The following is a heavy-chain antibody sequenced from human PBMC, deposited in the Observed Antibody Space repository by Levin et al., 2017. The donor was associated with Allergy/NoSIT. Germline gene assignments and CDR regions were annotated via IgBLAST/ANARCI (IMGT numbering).Heavy chain of an antibody. D-gene: IGHD5-18*01. CDR3: ARDATYSYGSFEH. CDR2: IFHAGDT. Sequence: MASETLSLTCDVSGYSISSGYCWGWIRQPPGKGLECIGSIFHAGDTDYNPALKSRVTISVDTSKNQFSLRLHSVTAADTAVYYCARDATYSYGSFEHWGQGILVTVSS. CDR1: GYSISSGYC. J-gene: IGHJ4*02. V-gene: IGHV4-38-2*02.